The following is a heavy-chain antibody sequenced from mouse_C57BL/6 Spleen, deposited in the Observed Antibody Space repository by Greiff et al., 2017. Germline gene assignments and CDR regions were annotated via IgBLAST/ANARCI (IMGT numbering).Heavy chain of an antibody. CDR2: IYPGDGDT. D-gene: IGHD2-2*01. V-gene: IGHV1-82*01. Sequence: VQLKESGPELVKPGASVKISCKASGYAFSSSWMNWVKQRPGKGLEWIGRIYPGDGDTNYNGKFKGKATLTADKSSSTAYMQLSSLTSEDSAVYFCAKGDYGYDEGFNWYFYVWGTGTTVTVSS. CDR3: AKGDYGYDEGFNWYFYV. CDR1: GYAFSSSW. J-gene: IGHJ1*03.